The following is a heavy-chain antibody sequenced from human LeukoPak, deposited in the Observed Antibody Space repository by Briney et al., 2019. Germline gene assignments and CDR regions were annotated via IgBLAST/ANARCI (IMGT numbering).Heavy chain of an antibody. D-gene: IGHD3-22*01. CDR2: ISSNGGST. CDR1: GFTFSSYA. J-gene: IGHJ4*02. V-gene: IGHV3-64*01. CDR3: ARGDSSGYYSIQGPHY. Sequence: PGGSLRLSCAASGFTFSSYAMHWVRQAPGKGLEYVSAISSNGGSTYYANSVKGRFTISRDNSKNTLYLQMGSLRAEDMAVYYCARGDSSGYYSIQGPHYWGQGTLVTVSS.